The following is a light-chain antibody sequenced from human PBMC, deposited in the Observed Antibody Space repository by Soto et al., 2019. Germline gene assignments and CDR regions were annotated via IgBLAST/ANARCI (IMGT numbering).Light chain of an antibody. V-gene: IGLV2-11*01. CDR3: CSYVGSYSYV. J-gene: IGLJ1*01. CDR1: SSDVGDYNS. CDR2: DVS. Sequence: QSVLTQPRSVSGSPGQSVTVSCIGTSSDVGDYNSVPWYQQHPGKAPKLMIYDVSKRPSGVPDRFSGSKSGNTASLTISGLQAEDEADYYCCSYVGSYSYVFGIGTKVTV.